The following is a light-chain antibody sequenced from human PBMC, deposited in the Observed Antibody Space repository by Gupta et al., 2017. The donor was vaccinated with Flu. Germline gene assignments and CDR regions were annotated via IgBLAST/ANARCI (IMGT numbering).Light chain of an antibody. Sequence: QSVLTQPPSASRNPGQRVTISCSGSSSNIGSTTVNWYQQFPGTDPKLLNDRNNQRPSVVDDRVSCYKSDNYASRQTRGLQAEDDADDYWERAGDGRQGLVFGGGTKLTVL. CDR2: RNN. V-gene: IGLV1-44*01. J-gene: IGLJ3*02. CDR3: ERAGDGRQGLV. CDR1: SSNIGSTT.